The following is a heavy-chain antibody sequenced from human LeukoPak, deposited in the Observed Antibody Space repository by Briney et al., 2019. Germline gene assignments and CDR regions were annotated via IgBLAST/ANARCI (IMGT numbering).Heavy chain of an antibody. J-gene: IGHJ4*02. CDR3: ARDSKYYDYVWGSQRPYYFDY. D-gene: IGHD3-16*01. CDR2: ISVYNGNT. Sequence: ASVKVSCKASVYTFTSYGISWVRQAPGQRLEWMGWISVYNGNTNYAQKLHARVTMTTDTSTSTPYMELRSLRSDDTAVYYCARDSKYYDYVWGSQRPYYFDYWGQGTLVTVSS. CDR1: VYTFTSYG. V-gene: IGHV1-18*01.